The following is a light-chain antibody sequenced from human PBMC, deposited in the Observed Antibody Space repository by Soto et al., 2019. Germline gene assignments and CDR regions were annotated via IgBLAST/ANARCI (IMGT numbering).Light chain of an antibody. CDR2: DAS. Sequence: DIQMTQSPSSLSASVGDRVTITCQASLDIDNYLNWYQQKPGEAPKLVIYDASILETGVPSRFSGSGSGTDFTFTISSLQPEDVATYYCQHYHNLPMYTFGQGTRLGIK. J-gene: IGKJ2*01. V-gene: IGKV1-33*01. CDR3: QHYHNLPMYT. CDR1: LDIDNY.